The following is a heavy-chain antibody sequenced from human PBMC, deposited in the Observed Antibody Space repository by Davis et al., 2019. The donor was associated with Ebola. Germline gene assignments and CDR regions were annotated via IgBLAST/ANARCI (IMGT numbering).Heavy chain of an antibody. CDR2: INHSGST. J-gene: IGHJ4*02. V-gene: IGHV4-34*01. CDR3: ARIPPIWRRVDY. CDR1: GGTFSDYY. Sequence: ESLKISCAVYGGTFSDYYWSWIRQPPGKGLEWIGEINHSGSTNYNPSLKSRVTISVDTSKNQFSLKLSSVTAADTAVYYCARIPPIWRRVDYWGQGTLVTVSS. D-gene: IGHD3-3*01.